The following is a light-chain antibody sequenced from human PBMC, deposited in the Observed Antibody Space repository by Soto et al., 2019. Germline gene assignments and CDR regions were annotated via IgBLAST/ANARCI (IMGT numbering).Light chain of an antibody. V-gene: IGKV3D-20*01. CDR2: DAS. Sequence: AQSTNPLYLYPRQRATLSCGASQSVSSSYLAWYQQKPGLAPRLLIYDASSRATGIPDRFSGSGSGTDFTLTISRLEPEDFAVYYCQQYGSSPFTFGPGAKVDI. CDR3: QQYGSSPFT. J-gene: IGKJ3*01. CDR1: QSVSSSY.